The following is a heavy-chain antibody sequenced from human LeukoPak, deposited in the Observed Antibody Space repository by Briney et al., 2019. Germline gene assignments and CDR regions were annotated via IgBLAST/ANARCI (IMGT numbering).Heavy chain of an antibody. CDR1: GFTFSSYG. V-gene: IGHV3-30*02. D-gene: IGHD3-3*01. CDR3: AARDFWSGPASDY. CDR2: IRYDGSEK. J-gene: IGHJ4*02. Sequence: GGSLRLSCAASGFTFSSYGTHWVRQAPGKGLEWVAFIRYDGSEKYYADSVKGRFTISRDNSKNTLYLQMNSLRVEDTAVYYCAARDFWSGPASDYWGQGTLVTVSA.